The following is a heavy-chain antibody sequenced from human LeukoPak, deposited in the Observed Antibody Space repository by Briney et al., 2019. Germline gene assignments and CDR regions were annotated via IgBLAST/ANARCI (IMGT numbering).Heavy chain of an antibody. CDR1: GFIFSSYG. V-gene: IGHV3-30*02. D-gene: IGHD1-1*01. J-gene: IGHJ4*02. CDR2: IRYDGSDK. CDR3: AKSASVWNDAQLFDY. Sequence: GGSLRLSCAVSGFIFSSYGMHWVRQAPGKGLEWVAFIRYDGSDKYSADSVKGRFTISRDNSKSTLYLQMNSLRAEDTAMYYCAKSASVWNDAQLFDYWGQGTLVTVST.